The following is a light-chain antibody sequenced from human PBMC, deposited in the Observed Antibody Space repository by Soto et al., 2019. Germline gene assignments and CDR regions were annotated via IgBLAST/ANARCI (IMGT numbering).Light chain of an antibody. Sequence: EIVLTQSPGTLSLSPGERATLSCRASQSVSSSYLAWYQQKPGQAPRLLIYGASSRATGIPDRFSGSGSGTDFTLTISRLEPEDFAVYYCQQYGTSPLTFGHGTTVDIQ. J-gene: IGKJ3*01. CDR2: GAS. CDR3: QQYGTSPLT. V-gene: IGKV3-20*01. CDR1: QSVSSSY.